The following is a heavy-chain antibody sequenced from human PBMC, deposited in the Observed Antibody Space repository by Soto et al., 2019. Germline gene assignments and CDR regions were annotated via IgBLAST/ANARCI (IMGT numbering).Heavy chain of an antibody. CDR1: GFTFSAYD. D-gene: IGHD4-4*01. CDR3: AKDRGLLPTVTYYFDY. J-gene: IGHJ4*02. Sequence: GGSLRLSCTTSGFTFSAYDMSWVRQAPGKGLEWVSTVSGSDASTSYADSVKGRITISRDNSKNTLSLQMNNLRAEDTALYFCAKDRGLLPTVTYYFDYLGQGSLVTVSS. CDR2: VSGSDAST. V-gene: IGHV3-23*01.